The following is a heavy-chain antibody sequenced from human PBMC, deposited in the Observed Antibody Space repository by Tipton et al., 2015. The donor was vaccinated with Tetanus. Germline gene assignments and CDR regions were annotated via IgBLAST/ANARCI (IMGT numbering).Heavy chain of an antibody. V-gene: IGHV4-34*12. CDR3: VTVNFPNYYHYGMDV. D-gene: IGHD1-1*01. J-gene: IGHJ6*02. CDR2: VIYDGTS. CDR1: GVSVRSYY. Sequence: TLSLTCTVSGVSVRSYYWSWIRQSPDKGLEWLGDVIYDGTSYYNPSLNSRVKISLDTSMNQVSLKLNSVTAADTAMYYCVTVNFPNYYHYGMDVWGQGTTVTVSS.